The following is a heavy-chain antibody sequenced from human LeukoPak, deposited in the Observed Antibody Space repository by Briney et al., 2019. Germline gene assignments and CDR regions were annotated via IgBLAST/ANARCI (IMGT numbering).Heavy chain of an antibody. CDR2: ISGTGGST. CDR3: AKDYYGVGRLRRFLHY. J-gene: IGHJ4*02. Sequence: GGSLRLSCAASGFTFGSYAMSWVRQAQGKGLEWVSGISGTGGSTYYSDSVKGRFTIARDNSKNTLYLQMNSLRDEDTAVFYCAKDYYGVGRLRRFLHYWGQGTLVTVSS. CDR1: GFTFGSYA. D-gene: IGHD2-21*01. V-gene: IGHV3-23*01.